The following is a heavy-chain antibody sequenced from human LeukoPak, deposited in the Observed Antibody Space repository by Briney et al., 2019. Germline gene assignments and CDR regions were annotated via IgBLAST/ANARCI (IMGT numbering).Heavy chain of an antibody. Sequence: PSETLSLTCTVSGGSISSHYWSWIRQPPGKGLEWIGYIFHRGSTNYNPSLKSRVTISVDTSKNQISLRVTSVTAADTAVYYCARGGSHEAFFSSGFDPWGQGALVTVSS. CDR2: IFHRGST. CDR3: ARGGSHEAFFSSGFDP. V-gene: IGHV4-59*11. J-gene: IGHJ5*02. CDR1: GGSISSHY. D-gene: IGHD1-26*01.